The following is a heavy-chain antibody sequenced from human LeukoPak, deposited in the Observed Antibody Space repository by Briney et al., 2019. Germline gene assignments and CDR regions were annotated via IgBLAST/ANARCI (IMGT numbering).Heavy chain of an antibody. J-gene: IGHJ4*02. CDR1: GLTFSSYT. Sequence: GGSLRLSCAASGLTFSSYTMNWVRQAPGKGLEWVSSINSSGNYVYYADSMKGRFTISRDNAKNSLYLQMNSLRAEDTAVYYCACGSSDYYWAYWGQGTLVTVSS. CDR3: ACGSSDYYWAY. CDR2: INSSGNYV. D-gene: IGHD3-22*01. V-gene: IGHV3-21*01.